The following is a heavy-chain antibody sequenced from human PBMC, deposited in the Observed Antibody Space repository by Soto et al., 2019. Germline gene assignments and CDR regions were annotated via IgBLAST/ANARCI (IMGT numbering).Heavy chain of an antibody. CDR1: GGTFSSYT. Sequence: QVQLVQSGAEVKKPGSSVKVSCKASGGTFSSYTISWVRQAPGQGLEWMGRIIPILGIANYAQKFQGRVTITADKSTSTANMELSSVRSEDTGGYSCARDGGEGYNGGGGQGTLVTVSS. CDR2: IIPILGIA. V-gene: IGHV1-69*08. D-gene: IGHD3-16*01. J-gene: IGHJ4*02. CDR3: ARDGGEGYNGG.